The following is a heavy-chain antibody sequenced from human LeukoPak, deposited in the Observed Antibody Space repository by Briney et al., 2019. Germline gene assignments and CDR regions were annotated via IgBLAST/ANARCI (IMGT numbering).Heavy chain of an antibody. CDR3: ARAFYPGYYSYMAV. V-gene: IGHV4-59*01. D-gene: IGHD3-3*02. CDR2: IYYSGST. J-gene: IGHJ6*03. CDR1: GGSISPYY. Sequence: PSETLSLTCTVSGGSISPYYWSWIRQPPGKGLEWIGYIYYSGSTNYNPSLKSRVTISVDTSKNQFSLKLSSVTAADTAVYYCARAFYPGYYSYMAVWGKGTTVTVSS.